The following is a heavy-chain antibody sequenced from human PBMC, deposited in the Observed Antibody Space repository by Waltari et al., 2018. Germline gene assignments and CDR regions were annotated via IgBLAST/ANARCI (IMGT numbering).Heavy chain of an antibody. D-gene: IGHD4-17*01. CDR1: GGSISSSSYY. V-gene: IGHV4-39*07. J-gene: IGHJ4*02. Sequence: QLQLQESGPGLVKPSETLSLTCTVSGGSISSSSYYWGWIRQPPGKGLEWIGSIYYSGSTYYNPSLKSRVTISVDTSKNQFSLKLSSVTAADTAVYYCARGTDYGDYGWSDYWGQGTLVTVSS. CDR2: IYYSGST. CDR3: ARGTDYGDYGWSDY.